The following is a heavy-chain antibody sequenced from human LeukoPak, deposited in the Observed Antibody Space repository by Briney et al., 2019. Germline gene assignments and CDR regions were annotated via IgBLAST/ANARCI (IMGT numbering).Heavy chain of an antibody. J-gene: IGHJ6*02. CDR2: IYSGGST. Sequence: GGSLRLSCAASGFTVSSNYMSWVRQAPGKGLEWVSVIYSGGSTYYADSVKGRFTISRDNSKNTLYLQMNSLRAEDTAVYYCAKDAPNFGVVPYYYYGMDVWGQGTTVTVSS. CDR3: AKDAPNFGVVPYYYYGMDV. CDR1: GFTVSSNY. V-gene: IGHV3-53*01. D-gene: IGHD3-3*01.